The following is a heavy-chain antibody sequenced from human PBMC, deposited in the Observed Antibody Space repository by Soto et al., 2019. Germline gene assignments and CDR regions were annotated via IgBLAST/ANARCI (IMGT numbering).Heavy chain of an antibody. CDR2: IYYSGST. Sequence: SETLSLTCTVSGGSISSGDYYWSWIRQPPGKGLEWIGYIYYSGSTYYNPSLRSRVTISVDTSKNQFSLKLSSVTAADTAVYYCARDNILGILYGGMDVWGQGTTVTVSS. V-gene: IGHV4-30-4*01. CDR3: ARDNILGILYGGMDV. D-gene: IGHD3-3*01. CDR1: GGSISSGDYY. J-gene: IGHJ6*02.